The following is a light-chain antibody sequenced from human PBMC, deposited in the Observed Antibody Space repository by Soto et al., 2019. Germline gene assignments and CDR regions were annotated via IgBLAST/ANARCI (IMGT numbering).Light chain of an antibody. CDR2: SNN. Sequence: QSVLTQPPSASGTPGQRVTISCSGSSSNIGSNTVNWYQQLPGTAPKLLIYSNNQRPSEVPDRFSGAKSGTSASLAISGLQCEDAADYYGEAWDDSLNGLYVFGTGTKLTVL. CDR3: EAWDDSLNGLYV. CDR1: SSNIGSNT. J-gene: IGLJ1*01. V-gene: IGLV1-44*01.